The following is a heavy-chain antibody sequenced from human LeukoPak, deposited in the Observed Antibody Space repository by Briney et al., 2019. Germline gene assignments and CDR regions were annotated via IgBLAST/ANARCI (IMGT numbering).Heavy chain of an antibody. CDR3: AKNVGVVRNTVAPTDY. Sequence: GGSLRLSCAASGFTFSSYGMHWVRQAPGKGLEWVAVISYDGSNKYYADSVKGRFAISRDNSKNTLYLQMNSLRAGDAAVYYCAKNVGVVRNTVAPTDYWGQGTLVTVSS. D-gene: IGHD3-3*01. J-gene: IGHJ4*02. CDR1: GFTFSSYG. V-gene: IGHV3-30*18. CDR2: ISYDGSNK.